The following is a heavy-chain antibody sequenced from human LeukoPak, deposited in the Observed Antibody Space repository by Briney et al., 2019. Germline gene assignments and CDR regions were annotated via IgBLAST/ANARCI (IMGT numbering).Heavy chain of an antibody. J-gene: IGHJ4*02. CDR3: AKNRPFGRWLQQIDY. Sequence: GRSLRLSCAASGFTFSSYGMHWVRQAPGKGLEWVAVISYDGSNKYYADSVKGRFTISRDNSKNTLYLQMNSLRAEGTAVYYCAKNRPFGRWLQQIDYWGQGTLVTVSS. D-gene: IGHD5-24*01. V-gene: IGHV3-30*18. CDR2: ISYDGSNK. CDR1: GFTFSSYG.